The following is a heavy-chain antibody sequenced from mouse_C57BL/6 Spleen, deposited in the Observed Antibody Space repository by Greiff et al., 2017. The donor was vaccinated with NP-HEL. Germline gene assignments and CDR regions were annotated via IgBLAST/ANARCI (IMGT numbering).Heavy chain of an antibody. Sequence: EVQLVESGGGLVKPGGSLKLSCAASGFTFSSYAMSWVRQTPEKRLEWVATISDGGSYTYYPDNVKGRFTISRDNAKNNLYLQMSHLKSEDTAMYYCAREAGSSSYYFDYWGQGTTLTVSS. D-gene: IGHD1-1*01. CDR1: GFTFSSYA. CDR3: AREAGSSSYYFDY. CDR2: ISDGGSYT. J-gene: IGHJ2*01. V-gene: IGHV5-4*01.